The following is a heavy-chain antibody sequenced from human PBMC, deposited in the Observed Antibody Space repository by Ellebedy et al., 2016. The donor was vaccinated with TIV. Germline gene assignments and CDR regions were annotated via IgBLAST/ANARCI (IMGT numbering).Heavy chain of an antibody. CDR3: ATGRGNWGRQYDAFDI. CDR2: FDPEDGET. V-gene: IGHV1-24*01. CDR1: GYTLTELS. D-gene: IGHD7-27*01. Sequence: ASVKVSCXVSGYTLTELSMHWVRQAPGKGLEWMGGFDPEDGETIYAQKFQGRVTMTEDTSTDTAYMELSSLRSEDTAVYYCATGRGNWGRQYDAFDIWGQGTMVTVSS. J-gene: IGHJ3*02.